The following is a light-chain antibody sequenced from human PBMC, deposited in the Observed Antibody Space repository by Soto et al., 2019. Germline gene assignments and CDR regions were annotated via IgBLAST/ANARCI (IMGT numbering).Light chain of an antibody. Sequence: EIQMTHSPSNLVASVGNRIIITCRASQSINRRLAWYQQKPGKAPRLLIYYVSTLESGVPSRFGGSGSGTEFTLTISGVQPEDFATYYCQQYNSYSWTVGQGTKVDIK. CDR2: YVS. CDR1: QSINRR. CDR3: QQYNSYSWT. V-gene: IGKV1-5*01. J-gene: IGKJ1*01.